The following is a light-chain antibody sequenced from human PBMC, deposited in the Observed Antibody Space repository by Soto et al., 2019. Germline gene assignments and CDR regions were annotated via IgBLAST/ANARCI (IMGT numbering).Light chain of an antibody. CDR3: LQDYNYPRT. CDR2: GAS. Sequence: IQMTQSPSSLSASVGDRVTITCRASQSISSYLNWYQQKPGKPPKVLIYGASNLQSGVPPRFSGSGSGTDFTLAISSLQPEDFATYYCLQDYNYPRTFGQGTKVDIK. V-gene: IGKV1-6*01. J-gene: IGKJ1*01. CDR1: QSISSY.